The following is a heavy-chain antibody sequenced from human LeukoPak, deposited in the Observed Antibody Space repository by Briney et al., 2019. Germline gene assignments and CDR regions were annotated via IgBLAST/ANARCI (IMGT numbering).Heavy chain of an antibody. D-gene: IGHD6-19*01. CDR2: INHSGST. V-gene: IGHV4-34*01. CDR1: GGSFSGYY. CDR3: ARAVRQWLVRIDY. J-gene: IGHJ4*02. Sequence: KPSENLSLTCAVYGGSFSGYYWSWIRQPPGEGGGGIGEINHSGSTNYNPSLKSRVTISVDTSKNQFSLKLSSVTAADTAVYYCARAVRQWLVRIDYWGQGTLVTVSS.